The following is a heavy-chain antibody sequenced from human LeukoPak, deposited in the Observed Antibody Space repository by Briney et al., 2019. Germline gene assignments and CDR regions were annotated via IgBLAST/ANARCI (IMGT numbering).Heavy chain of an antibody. D-gene: IGHD3-22*01. V-gene: IGHV3-7*01. CDR3: ARETAIVVVIGGYFDY. CDR1: GFTFSSYW. J-gene: IGHJ4*02. Sequence: GGSLRLSCAASGFTFSSYWMSWVRQAPGKGLEWVANIKQDGSEKYYVDSVKGRFTISRDNAKNSLYLQMNSLRAEDTAVYYCARETAIVVVIGGYFDYWGQGTLVTVSS. CDR2: IKQDGSEK.